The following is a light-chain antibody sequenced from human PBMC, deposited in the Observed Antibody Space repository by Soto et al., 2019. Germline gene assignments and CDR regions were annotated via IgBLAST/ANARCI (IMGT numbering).Light chain of an antibody. J-gene: IGLJ2*01. CDR1: NNDVGAYPY. Sequence: QSALTQPASVSGSPGQSITISCTGTNNDVGAYPYVSWYQQHPGTAPKLIIYEVTNRPSGISDRFSGSKSGNTASLTISGLQAEDEADYYCSSYTSSSTLVVFGGGTKLTVL. CDR3: SSYTSSSTLVV. CDR2: EVT. V-gene: IGLV2-14*01.